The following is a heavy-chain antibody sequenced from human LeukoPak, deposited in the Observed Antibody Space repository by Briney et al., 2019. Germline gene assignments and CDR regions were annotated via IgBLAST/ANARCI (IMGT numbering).Heavy chain of an antibody. Sequence: AGGSLRLSCVASEFTFSNYWLHWVRQAPGKGPVWVSRIISDGSNTIYADSVKGRFTIFRDNAKNTVYLQMNSLRVEDTAIYYCARGGFGHNMDVWGKGTTVTVSS. CDR2: IISDGSNT. D-gene: IGHD3-3*01. CDR1: EFTFSNYW. J-gene: IGHJ6*03. CDR3: ARGGFGHNMDV. V-gene: IGHV3-74*01.